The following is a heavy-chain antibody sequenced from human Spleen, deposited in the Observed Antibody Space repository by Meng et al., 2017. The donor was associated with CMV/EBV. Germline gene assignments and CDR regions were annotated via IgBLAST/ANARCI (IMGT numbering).Heavy chain of an antibody. CDR2: IYSGGSST. J-gene: IGHJ6*02. CDR1: GFTFSSYA. Sequence: GGSLRLSCAASGFTFSSYAMSWVRQAPGKGLEWVSVIYSGGSSTYYADSVKGRFTVSRDNAKNSVSLQMNSLRAEDTAVYYCARVLGAALATYYGMDVWGQGTTVTVSS. V-gene: IGHV3-23*03. D-gene: IGHD6-6*01. CDR3: ARVLGAALATYYGMDV.